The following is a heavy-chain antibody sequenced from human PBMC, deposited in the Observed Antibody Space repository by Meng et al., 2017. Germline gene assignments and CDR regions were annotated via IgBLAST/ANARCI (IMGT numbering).Heavy chain of an antibody. CDR2: ISAYNGNT. CDR1: GYTFTSYG. J-gene: IGHJ6*02. D-gene: IGHD3-10*01. Sequence: ASVKVSCKASGYTFTSYGISWVRQAPGQGLEWMGWISAYNGNTNYAQKLQGRVTMTTDTSTSTAYMELRSLRSDDTAVYYCASGSITMVRGEPDYYYGMDVWGQGTTVTVSS. CDR3: ASGSITMVRGEPDYYYGMDV. V-gene: IGHV1-18*01.